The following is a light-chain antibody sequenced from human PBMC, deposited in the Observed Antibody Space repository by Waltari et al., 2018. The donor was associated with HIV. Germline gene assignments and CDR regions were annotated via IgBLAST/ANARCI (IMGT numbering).Light chain of an antibody. V-gene: IGKV1-5*03. CDR1: QSISSR. CDR2: KAS. J-gene: IGKJ1*01. Sequence: DIQMIQPPPAPPASAGDRVTITSRASQSISSRLSWYQQKPGKAPKLLIYKASSLESGVPSRFSSSGSGTEFTLTISSLEPDDFATYYCQQSWTFGQGTKVEIK. CDR3: QQSWT.